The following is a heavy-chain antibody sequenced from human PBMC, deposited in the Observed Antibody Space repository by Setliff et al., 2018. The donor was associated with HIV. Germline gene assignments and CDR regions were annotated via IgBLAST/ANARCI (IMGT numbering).Heavy chain of an antibody. J-gene: IGHJ4*02. CDR2: VYFSGSA. Sequence: SETLSLTCTVSGDSISSGNFFWSWIRQSPGKGLEWIGYVYFSGSATHNPSLKSPVSISVDTSKNQFYLTLSSVTAADTAVYYCERGRVFCNGDSCYHFDFWGQGILVTV. D-gene: IGHD2-15*01. CDR1: GDSISSGNFF. V-gene: IGHV4-30-4*01. CDR3: ERGRVFCNGDSCYHFDF.